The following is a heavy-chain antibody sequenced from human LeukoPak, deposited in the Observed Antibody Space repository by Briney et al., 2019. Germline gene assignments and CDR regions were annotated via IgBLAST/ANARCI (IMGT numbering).Heavy chain of an antibody. CDR1: RFTFTNYA. CDR3: AMGVSGYNYGPVDY. Sequence: GGSLRLSCAASRFTFTNYAMTWVRQAPGKGLEWVSAVSDSGATTYYADSVKGRFTISRDNSKDTLYLQMNNLRVEDTAVYYCAMGVSGYNYGPVDYWGQGSLVTVSS. J-gene: IGHJ4*02. CDR2: VSDSGATT. D-gene: IGHD5-18*01. V-gene: IGHV3-23*01.